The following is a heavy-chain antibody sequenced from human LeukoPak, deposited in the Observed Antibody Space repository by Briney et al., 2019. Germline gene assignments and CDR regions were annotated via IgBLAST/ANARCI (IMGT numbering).Heavy chain of an antibody. CDR1: GFTFSSNY. Sequence: SGGSLRLSCAASGFTFSSNYMSWVRQAPGKGLEWVSVIYSGGSTYYAVSVKGRFTISRDNSKNALYLQMSSLRAEDTAVYYCARSQWEPHYFDYWGQGIRVTVSS. J-gene: IGHJ4*02. D-gene: IGHD1-26*01. CDR2: IYSGGST. V-gene: IGHV3-66*01. CDR3: ARSQWEPHYFDY.